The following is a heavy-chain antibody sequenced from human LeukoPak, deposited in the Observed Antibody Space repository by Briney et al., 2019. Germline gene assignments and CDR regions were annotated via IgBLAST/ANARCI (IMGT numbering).Heavy chain of an antibody. V-gene: IGHV1-46*01. Sequence: ASVKVSCKASGYTFTKNYMHWVRQAPGQGLEWMGIINPSGGSTSYAQKFQGRVTMTRDTSTSTVYMELSSLRSEDTAVYYCARDKGGWELSYYFDYWGQGTLVTASS. J-gene: IGHJ4*02. CDR3: ARDKGGWELSYYFDY. D-gene: IGHD1-26*01. CDR2: INPSGGST. CDR1: GYTFTKNY.